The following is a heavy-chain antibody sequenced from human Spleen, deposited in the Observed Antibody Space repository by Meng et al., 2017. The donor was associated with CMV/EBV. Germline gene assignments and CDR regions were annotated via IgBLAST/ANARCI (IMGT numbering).Heavy chain of an antibody. V-gene: IGHV1-18*01. D-gene: IGHD1-26*01. Sequence: ASVKVSCKASGYTFTSYGISWVRQAPGQGLEWMGWISAYNGNTNYAQKLQGRVTMTTDTSTSTAYMELRSLRSDDTAVYYCARDSLGSGSYWTHFDYWGQGTLVTVSS. CDR1: GYTFTSYG. CDR3: ARDSLGSGSYWTHFDY. CDR2: ISAYNGNT. J-gene: IGHJ4*02.